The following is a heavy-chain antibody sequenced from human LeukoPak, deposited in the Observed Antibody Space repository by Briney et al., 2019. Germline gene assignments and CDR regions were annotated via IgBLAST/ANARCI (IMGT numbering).Heavy chain of an antibody. D-gene: IGHD2-8*01. Sequence: ASVKVSCMASGYTFTNFYMHWARQAPGQGLEWMGWVHPYSGVTQYTQKFHGRVTLTRDMSISTSYLELSGLRSDDTAVYYCGRMTHGGGGASYSHFDRWGQGTLVTVSS. CDR3: GRMTHGGGGASYSHFDR. V-gene: IGHV1-2*02. CDR2: VHPYSGVT. CDR1: GYTFTNFY. J-gene: IGHJ4*02.